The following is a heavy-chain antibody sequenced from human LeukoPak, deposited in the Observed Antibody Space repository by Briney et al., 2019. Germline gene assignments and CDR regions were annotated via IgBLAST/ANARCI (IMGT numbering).Heavy chain of an antibody. J-gene: IGHJ4*02. D-gene: IGHD4-17*01. CDR1: GYTFTKYD. V-gene: IGHV1-18*01. Sequence: ASVKVSCKASGYTFTKYDIHWVRQAPGQRLEWMGWISPYIGNTYYSQKLQGRVTMTTDTSTTTAYMELRSLRSDDTGVYYCARGHTAVTRHFDFWGQGTLVTVSS. CDR2: ISPYIGNT. CDR3: ARGHTAVTRHFDF.